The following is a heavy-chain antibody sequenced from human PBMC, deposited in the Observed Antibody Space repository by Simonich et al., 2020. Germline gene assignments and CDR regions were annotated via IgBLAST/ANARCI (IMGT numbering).Heavy chain of an antibody. Sequence: QLQLQESGPGLVKPSETLSLTCTVSGGSISHSSYYWGWIGQPPGKGLEWFGGIYYSGSTYSNPSLTGRVTISGDTAKYQFSLTLSAVTAADTAVYYCARHAGFAFDIWGQGTMVTVSS. D-gene: IGHD6-13*01. CDR3: ARHAGFAFDI. V-gene: IGHV4-39*01. J-gene: IGHJ3*02. CDR2: IYYSGST. CDR1: GGSISHSSYY.